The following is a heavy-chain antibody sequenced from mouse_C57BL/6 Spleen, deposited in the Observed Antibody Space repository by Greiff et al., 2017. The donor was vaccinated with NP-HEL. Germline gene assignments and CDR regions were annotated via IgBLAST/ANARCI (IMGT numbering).Heavy chain of an antibody. J-gene: IGHJ4*01. CDR2: IDPSDSYT. Sequence: VQLQQSGAELVMPGASVKLSCKASGYTFTSYWMHWVKQRPGQGLEWIGEIDPSDSYTNYNQKFKGKSTLTVDKSSSTAYMQLSSLTSEDSAVYYCARGWDYGYYYAMDYWGQGTSVTVSS. D-gene: IGHD2-4*01. V-gene: IGHV1-69*01. CDR1: GYTFTSYW. CDR3: ARGWDYGYYYAMDY.